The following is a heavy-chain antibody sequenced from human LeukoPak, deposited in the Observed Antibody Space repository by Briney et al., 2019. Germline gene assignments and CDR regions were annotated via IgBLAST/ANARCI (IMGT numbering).Heavy chain of an antibody. CDR2: ISGSGGST. CDR1: GFTFSSYA. V-gene: IGHV3-23*01. Sequence: GGSLRLSCVASGFTFSSYAMSWVRQAPGKGLEWVSAISGSGGSTYYADSVKGRFTISRDNSKNTLYLQMNSLRAEDTAVYYCAKDMVRGVISSDYWGQGTLVTVSS. CDR3: AKDMVRGVISSDY. J-gene: IGHJ4*02. D-gene: IGHD3-10*01.